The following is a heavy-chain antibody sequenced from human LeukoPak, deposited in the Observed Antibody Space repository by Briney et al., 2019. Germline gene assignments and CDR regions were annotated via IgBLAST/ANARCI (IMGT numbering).Heavy chain of an antibody. CDR2: IYTSGST. D-gene: IGHD2-15*01. CDR3: ARDGGGYYYHYMDV. Sequence: SETLSLTCTVSGGSISSYYWSGIRQPAGKGLEWIGRIYTSGSTNYNPSLKSRVTMSVETSKNQFSLKLSSVTAADTAVYYCARDGGGYYYHYMDVWGKGTTVTVSS. V-gene: IGHV4-4*07. CDR1: GGSISSYY. J-gene: IGHJ6*03.